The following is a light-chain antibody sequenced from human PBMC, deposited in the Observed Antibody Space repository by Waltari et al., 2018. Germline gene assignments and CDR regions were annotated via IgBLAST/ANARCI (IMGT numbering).Light chain of an antibody. CDR2: KNN. CDR3: TAWDDSLSSMI. CDR1: RSNIGDID. V-gene: IGLV1-47*01. J-gene: IGLJ2*01. Sequence: QALLTQPPSASASPGQTVTISRAGARSNIGDIDVYWYQQVPATAPRLLIYKNNQRPSGVTDRFSGSKSGTSATLALSALRSDDAATYYCTAWDDSLSSMIFGGGTKVTVL.